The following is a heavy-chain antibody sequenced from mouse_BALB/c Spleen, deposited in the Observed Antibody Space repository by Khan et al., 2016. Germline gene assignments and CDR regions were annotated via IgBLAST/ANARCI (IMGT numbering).Heavy chain of an antibody. CDR1: GFTFNTNA. Sequence: EVQLVETGGGLVQPKGSLKLSCAATGFTFNTNAMNWVRQAPGKGLEWVARIRSKSNNYATYYADSVKDRFTISRDDSQSMLYLQMNNLKTEDTAMYYCAADGGSSFYWYFDVWGAGTTVTVSS. J-gene: IGHJ1*01. D-gene: IGHD1-1*01. CDR2: IRSKSNNYAT. CDR3: AADGGSSFYWYFDV. V-gene: IGHV10S3*01.